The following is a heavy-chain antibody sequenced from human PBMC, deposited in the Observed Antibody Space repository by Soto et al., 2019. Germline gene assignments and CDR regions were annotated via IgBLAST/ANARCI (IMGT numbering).Heavy chain of an antibody. Sequence: QVQLVQSGAEVKKPGASVKVSCKASGYTFTSYGISWVRQAPGQGIEWMGWISAYNGNTNYAQKLQGRVTMTKDTATSTAYMELRSLRSDDTAVYYCARDRSDYGDYDARYFQHWGQGTLVTVSS. V-gene: IGHV1-18*01. CDR2: ISAYNGNT. CDR1: GYTFTSYG. CDR3: ARDRSDYGDYDARYFQH. J-gene: IGHJ1*01. D-gene: IGHD4-17*01.